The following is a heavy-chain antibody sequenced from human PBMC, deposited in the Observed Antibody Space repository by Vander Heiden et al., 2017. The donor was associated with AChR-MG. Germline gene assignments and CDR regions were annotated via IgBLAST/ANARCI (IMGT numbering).Heavy chain of an antibody. CDR3: AKDHYYGSGSPNWFDP. D-gene: IGHD3-10*01. V-gene: IGHV3-23*01. J-gene: IGHJ5*02. Sequence: EVQLLESGGGLVQPGGSLRLSCAASGFTFSSYAMGWVRQAAGKGLEWVSAISGSGGSTYYADSVKGRFTISRDNSKNTLYLQMNSLRAEDTAVYYCAKDHYYGSGSPNWFDPWGQGTLVTVSS. CDR2: ISGSGGST. CDR1: GFTFSSYA.